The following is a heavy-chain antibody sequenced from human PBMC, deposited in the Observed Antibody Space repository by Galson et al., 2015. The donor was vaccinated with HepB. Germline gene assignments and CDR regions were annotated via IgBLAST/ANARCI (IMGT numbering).Heavy chain of an antibody. CDR1: GFTFSSYW. CDR2: IKRDGSEK. Sequence: SLRLSCAASGFTFSSYWMTWVRQALGKGLEWVANIKRDGSEKFYVDSVKGRFTISRDNAKSSLYLQMDSLRAEDTAVYYCARDVGTVGYDAFDIWGQGTMVTVSS. J-gene: IGHJ3*02. CDR3: ARDVGTVGYDAFDI. V-gene: IGHV3-7*03. D-gene: IGHD1-26*01.